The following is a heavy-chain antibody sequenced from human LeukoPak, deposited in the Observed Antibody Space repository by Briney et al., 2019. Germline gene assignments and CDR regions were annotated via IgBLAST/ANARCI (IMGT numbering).Heavy chain of an antibody. V-gene: IGHV3-23*01. D-gene: IGHD6-19*01. J-gene: IGHJ4*02. Sequence: PGGSLRLSCAASGFTFSSFEMSWVRQVPGKGLEWVSAISGSGGSAYYADSVKGRFTISRDNSRNSLSLQMNSLRAEDTALYYCAKTGYSSGWYRIWDYWGQGTLVNVSS. CDR1: GFTFSSFE. CDR3: AKTGYSSGWYRIWDY. CDR2: ISGSGGSA.